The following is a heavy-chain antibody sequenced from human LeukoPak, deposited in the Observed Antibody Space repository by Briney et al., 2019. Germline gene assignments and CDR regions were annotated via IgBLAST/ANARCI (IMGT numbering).Heavy chain of an antibody. V-gene: IGHV3-30*18. CDR1: GFTFSSYG. Sequence: GMSLRLSCAASGFTFSSYGMHWVRQAPGKGLEWVAVISYDGSNKYYADSVKGRFTISRDNSKNTLYLQMNSLRAEDTAVYYCAKEATVTDWYFDLWGRGTLVTVSS. CDR3: AKEATVTDWYFDL. CDR2: ISYDGSNK. J-gene: IGHJ2*01. D-gene: IGHD4-17*01.